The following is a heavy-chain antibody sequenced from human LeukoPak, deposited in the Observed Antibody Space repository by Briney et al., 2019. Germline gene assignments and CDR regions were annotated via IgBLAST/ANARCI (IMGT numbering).Heavy chain of an antibody. Sequence: GESLKISCKGSGYSFTSYWIAWVRQMPGTGLEWMGIIYPSDSETTYSPSFQGQVTISADKSISTAYLQWSSLTASDTAMYYCARSVGATPLDYWGQGTPVTVSS. CDR1: GYSFTSYW. D-gene: IGHD1-26*01. J-gene: IGHJ4*02. CDR2: IYPSDSET. CDR3: ARSVGATPLDY. V-gene: IGHV5-51*01.